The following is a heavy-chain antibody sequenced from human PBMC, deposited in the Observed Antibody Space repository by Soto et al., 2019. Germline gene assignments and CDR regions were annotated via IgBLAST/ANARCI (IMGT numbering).Heavy chain of an antibody. CDR3: ARIGGWYDIDF. CDR1: GGSVSSGSFH. D-gene: IGHD6-19*01. J-gene: IGHJ4*02. CDR2: IFHNGTA. V-gene: IGHV4-61*01. Sequence: ETLSLTCSVSGGSVSSGSFHWSWIRQVPGKGLQFIGSIFHNGTANYSPSLKNRVSMSIDTSQSQFSLQLISVAAADTAVYYCARIGGWYDIDFWGQGNLVTVSS.